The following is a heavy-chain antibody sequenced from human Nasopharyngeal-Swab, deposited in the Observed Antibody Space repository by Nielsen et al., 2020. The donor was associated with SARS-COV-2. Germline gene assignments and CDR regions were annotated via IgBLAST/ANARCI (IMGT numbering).Heavy chain of an antibody. CDR3: ARGDSPDNYYDSSGYAFDI. J-gene: IGHJ3*02. D-gene: IGHD3-22*01. Sequence: ASVKVSCKASGYTFTSYAMNWVRRAPGQGLEWMGWINTNTGNPTYAQGFTGRFVFSLYTSVSTAYLQISSLKAEDTAVYYCARGDSPDNYYDSSGYAFDIWGQGTMVTVSS. CDR1: GYTFTSYA. V-gene: IGHV7-4-1*02. CDR2: INTNTGNP.